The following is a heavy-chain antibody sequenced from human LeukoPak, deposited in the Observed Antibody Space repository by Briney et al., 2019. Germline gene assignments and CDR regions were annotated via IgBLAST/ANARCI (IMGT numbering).Heavy chain of an antibody. J-gene: IGHJ5*02. Sequence: SETLSLTCTVSGGSISSYYWSWIRQPPGKGLEWIGYIYYSGSTYYNPSLKSRVTISVDTSKNQFSLKLSSVTAADTAVYYCARRIAAAGTRWFDPWGQGTLVTVSS. V-gene: IGHV4-59*12. D-gene: IGHD6-13*01. CDR2: IYYSGST. CDR1: GGSISSYY. CDR3: ARRIAAAGTRWFDP.